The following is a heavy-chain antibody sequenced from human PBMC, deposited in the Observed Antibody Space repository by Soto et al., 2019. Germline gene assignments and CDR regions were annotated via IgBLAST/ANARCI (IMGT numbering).Heavy chain of an antibody. CDR3: VRRAITATTNWGAFDV. V-gene: IGHV3-21*04. CDR1: GFTLSVYA. Sequence: KAGGSLRLSCVASGFTLSVYAMGWVRLAPGKGLEWVSSIDSYSNFIYYADSVKGRFIISRDNARRTLHLQMDSLRAEDAAVYFCVRRAITATTNWGAFDVWGQGTVVTVSS. J-gene: IGHJ3*01. CDR2: IDSYSNFI. D-gene: IGHD1-20*01.